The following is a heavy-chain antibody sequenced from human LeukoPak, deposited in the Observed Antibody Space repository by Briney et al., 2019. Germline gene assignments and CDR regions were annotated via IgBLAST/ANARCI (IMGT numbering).Heavy chain of an antibody. CDR3: ARLAPDIVVVPAAMSNAFDI. CDR2: IYTSGST. J-gene: IGHJ3*02. D-gene: IGHD2-2*01. V-gene: IGHV4-61*02. Sequence: PSETLSLTCTVSGGSISSGSYYWSWIRQPAGKGLEWIGRIYTSGSTNYNPSLKSRVTISVDTSKNQFSLKLSSVTAADTAVYYCARLAPDIVVVPAAMSNAFDIWGQGTMVTVSS. CDR1: GGSISSGSYY.